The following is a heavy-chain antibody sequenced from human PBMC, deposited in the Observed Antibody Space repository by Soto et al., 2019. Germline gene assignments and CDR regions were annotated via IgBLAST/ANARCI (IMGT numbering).Heavy chain of an antibody. V-gene: IGHV4-34*01. J-gene: IGHJ4*02. D-gene: IGHD6-13*01. Sequence: QVQLQQWGAGLLKPSETLSLTCAVYGGSFSGYYWSWIRQPPGKGLEWIGEINHSGSTNYNPSLKRRVTISVDTSKNQFSLKLSSVTAADTAVYYCASRRASSSWYLRYWGQGTLVTVSS. CDR1: GGSFSGYY. CDR3: ASRRASSSWYLRY. CDR2: INHSGST.